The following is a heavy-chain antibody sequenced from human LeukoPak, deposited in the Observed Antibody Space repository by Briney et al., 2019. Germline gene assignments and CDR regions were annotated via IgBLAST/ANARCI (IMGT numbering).Heavy chain of an antibody. CDR2: IDYNGGT. J-gene: IGHJ5*01. CDR3: ACHTASYYGWFDS. CDR1: GGSFSSYY. V-gene: IGHV4-59*08. D-gene: IGHD3-10*01. Sequence: SETLSLTCAVYGGSFSSYYWSWIRQPPGKGLEWIGYIDYNGGTKYNPSLKSRVTISADTSKNQFSLKLTSVTAADTAVYYCACHTASYYGWFDSWGRGTLVTVSS.